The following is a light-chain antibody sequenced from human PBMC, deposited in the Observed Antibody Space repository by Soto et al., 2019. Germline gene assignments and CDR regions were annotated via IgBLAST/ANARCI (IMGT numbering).Light chain of an antibody. J-gene: IGLJ1*01. Sequence: QSALTQPASVSGSPGQSITISCTGTSSDVGGYDYVSWYQLHPGKASKLMVFEVSNRLSGVSYRFSGSKSGNTASLTISGLQAEDEADYFCSSYSISTAYLFGTGTKVTVL. V-gene: IGLV2-14*01. CDR3: SSYSISTAYL. CDR1: SSDVGGYDY. CDR2: EVS.